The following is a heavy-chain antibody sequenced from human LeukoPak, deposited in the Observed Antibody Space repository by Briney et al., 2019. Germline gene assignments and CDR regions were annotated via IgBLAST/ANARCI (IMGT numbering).Heavy chain of an antibody. CDR1: GFTFSSYG. D-gene: IGHD1-26*01. J-gene: IGHJ4*02. V-gene: IGHV3-30*18. CDR2: ISFDGSNK. Sequence: GGSLRLSCAASGFTFSSYGMHWVRQAPGKGLEWVAVISFDGSNKNYADSVKGRFTISRDNSKNTLYLQMNSLRAEDTAVYHCAKDLTPRSYQGDYFDYWGQGTLVTVSS. CDR3: AKDLTPRSYQGDYFDY.